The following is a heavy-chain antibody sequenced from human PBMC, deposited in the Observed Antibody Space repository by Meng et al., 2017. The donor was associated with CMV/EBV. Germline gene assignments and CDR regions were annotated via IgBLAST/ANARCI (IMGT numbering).Heavy chain of an antibody. J-gene: IGHJ6*01. CDR3: ARLYSVTYYYYYGMDV. CDR2: ISWNSGSI. V-gene: IGHV3-9*01. Sequence: SLKISCAASGFTFDDYAMHWVRQAPGKGLEWVSGISWNSGSIGYADSVKGRFTISRDNAKNSLYLQMNSLRAEDTAVYYCARLYSVTYYYYYGMDVWGQGTTVTVSS. D-gene: IGHD4-23*01. CDR1: GFTFDDYA.